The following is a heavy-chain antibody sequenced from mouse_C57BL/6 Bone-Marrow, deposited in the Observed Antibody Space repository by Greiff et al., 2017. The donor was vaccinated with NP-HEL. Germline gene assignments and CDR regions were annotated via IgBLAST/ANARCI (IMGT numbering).Heavy chain of an antibody. Sequence: VQLQQSGTVLARPGASVKMSCKTSGYTFTRYWMHWVNQRPGQGLEWIGALYPGNSDTSYNQKFKGKAKLTAVTSASTAYMELSSLTNEDSAVYYCTYGNYYYAMDYWGQGTSVTVSS. D-gene: IGHD2-1*01. CDR1: GYTFTRYW. CDR2: LYPGNSDT. V-gene: IGHV1-5*01. CDR3: TYGNYYYAMDY. J-gene: IGHJ4*01.